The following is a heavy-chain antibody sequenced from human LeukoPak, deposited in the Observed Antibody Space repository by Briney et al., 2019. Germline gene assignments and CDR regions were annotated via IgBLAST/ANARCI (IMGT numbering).Heavy chain of an antibody. Sequence: GESLKISCKGSGYSFTSYWIGWVRQMPGKGLEWMGIIYPGDSDTRYSPSFQGQVTISADKSIRTAYLQWSSLKASDTAMYFCASSTTVTTHFFDFWGQGTLVIVSS. CDR1: GYSFTSYW. J-gene: IGHJ4*02. CDR3: ASSTTVTTHFFDF. V-gene: IGHV5-51*01. D-gene: IGHD4-17*01. CDR2: IYPGDSDT.